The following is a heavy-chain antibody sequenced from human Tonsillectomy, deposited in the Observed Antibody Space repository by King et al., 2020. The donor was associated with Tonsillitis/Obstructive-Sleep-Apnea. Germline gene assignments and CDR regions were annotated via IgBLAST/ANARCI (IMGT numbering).Heavy chain of an antibody. CDR3: TSATVVGRYYYYMDV. D-gene: IGHD2-2*01. Sequence: VQLVESGGGLVQPGRSLRLSCTASGFTFGDYAMSWVRQAPGKGLEWVGFIRSKAYGGTTEHAASVKGRFTISRDDSKSIAYLQMNSLKTEDTAVYYCTSATVVGRYYYYMDVWGKGTTVTVSS. V-gene: IGHV3-49*04. CDR1: GFTFGDYA. CDR2: IRSKAYGGTT. J-gene: IGHJ6*03.